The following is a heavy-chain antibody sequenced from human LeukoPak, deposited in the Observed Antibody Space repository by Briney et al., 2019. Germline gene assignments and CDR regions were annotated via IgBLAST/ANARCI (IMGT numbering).Heavy chain of an antibody. CDR3: ARINYYDSSGYLYYFDY. Sequence: SGPALVKPTQTLTLTCTFSGFSLSTSGMCVSWIRQPPVKALEWLARIDWDDDKYYSTSLKTRLTISKDTSKNQVVLTMTNMDPVDTATYYCARINYYDSSGYLYYFDYWGQGTLVTVSS. D-gene: IGHD3-22*01. CDR1: GFSLSTSGMC. J-gene: IGHJ4*02. V-gene: IGHV2-70*11. CDR2: IDWDDDK.